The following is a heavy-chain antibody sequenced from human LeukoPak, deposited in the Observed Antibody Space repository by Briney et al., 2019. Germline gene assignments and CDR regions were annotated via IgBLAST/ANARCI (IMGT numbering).Heavy chain of an antibody. J-gene: IGHJ6*03. V-gene: IGHV4-59*01. CDR3: AREVVVTAVYYMDV. CDR1: GGSLSSYY. Sequence: PSETLSLTCTVSGGSLSSYYWSWIRQPPGKGLVWGGYIYYSGSTNYNPSLKSRVTISVDTSKNQFSLKLSSVTAADTAVYYCAREVVVTAVYYMDVWGKGTTVTVSS. CDR2: IYYSGST. D-gene: IGHD2-21*02.